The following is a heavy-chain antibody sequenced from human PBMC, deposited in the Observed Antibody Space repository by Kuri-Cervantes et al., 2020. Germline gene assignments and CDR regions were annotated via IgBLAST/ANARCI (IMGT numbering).Heavy chain of an antibody. Sequence: SVKVSCKASGGTFSSYAISWVRQAPGQGLEWMGGIIPIFATARYAQKFQGRVTITTDESTSTAYMELSSLRFEDTAVYYCARGPSFSDSYYYYYMDVWGKGTTVTVSS. D-gene: IGHD4-11*01. J-gene: IGHJ6*03. CDR2: IIPIFATA. CDR3: ARGPSFSDSYYYYYMDV. V-gene: IGHV1-69*05. CDR1: GGTFSSYA.